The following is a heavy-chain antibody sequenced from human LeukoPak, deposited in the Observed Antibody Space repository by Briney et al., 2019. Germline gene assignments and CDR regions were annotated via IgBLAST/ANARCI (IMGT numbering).Heavy chain of an antibody. Sequence: SETLSLTCAVSGYSLSSGYYWGWVRQAPGKGLEGIGSIYHTGSTDYKPSLKSRLTISVDISKNQLSLNLRSVTAADSAVYYCARDKDVSVWGTYLLWGQGMLVTVSS. CDR3: ARDKDVSVWGTYLL. D-gene: IGHD3-16*01. CDR2: IYHTGST. CDR1: GYSLSSGYY. V-gene: IGHV4-38-2*01. J-gene: IGHJ4*02.